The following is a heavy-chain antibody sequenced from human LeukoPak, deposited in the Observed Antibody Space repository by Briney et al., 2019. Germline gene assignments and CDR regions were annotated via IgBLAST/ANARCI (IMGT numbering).Heavy chain of an antibody. CDR1: GFTFSNYG. Sequence: GGSLRLSCAASGFTFSNYGMHWVRQAPGKGLEWVAVIWYDGSNKYYADSVKGRFTISRNNSKTTLYLQMNSLRAEDTAVYYCAKDLAIAGYWGQGTLATVSS. J-gene: IGHJ4*02. CDR2: IWYDGSNK. CDR3: AKDLAIAGY. D-gene: IGHD6-13*01. V-gene: IGHV3-33*06.